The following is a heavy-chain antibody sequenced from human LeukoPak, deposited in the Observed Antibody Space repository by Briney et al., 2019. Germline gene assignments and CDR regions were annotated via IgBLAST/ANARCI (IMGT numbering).Heavy chain of an antibody. CDR2: IYYSGST. Sequence: SETLSLTCTVSGGSISSYYWSWIRQPPGKGLEWIGYIYYSGSTNYNPSLKSRVTISVDTSKNQFSLKLSSVTAADTAVYYCARGQWLVNYWGQGTLVTVSS. V-gene: IGHV4-59*12. CDR3: ARGQWLVNY. D-gene: IGHD6-19*01. J-gene: IGHJ4*02. CDR1: GGSISSYY.